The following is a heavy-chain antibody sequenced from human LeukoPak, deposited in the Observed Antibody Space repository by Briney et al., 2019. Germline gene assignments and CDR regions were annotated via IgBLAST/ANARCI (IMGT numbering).Heavy chain of an antibody. V-gene: IGHV4-59*01. CDR3: ARAQFYDFWSGYPRHYYFDY. D-gene: IGHD3-3*01. Sequence: PSETLSLTCTVPGGSISSYYWSWIRQPPGKGLEWIGYIYYSGSTNYNPSLKSRVTISVDTSKNQFSLKLSSVTAADTAVYYCARAQFYDFWSGYPRHYYFDYWGQGTLVTVSS. CDR1: GGSISSYY. J-gene: IGHJ4*02. CDR2: IYYSGST.